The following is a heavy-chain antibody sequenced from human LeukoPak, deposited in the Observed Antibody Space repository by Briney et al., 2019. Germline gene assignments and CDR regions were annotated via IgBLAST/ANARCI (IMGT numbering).Heavy chain of an antibody. D-gene: IGHD1-26*01. V-gene: IGHV1-18*01. J-gene: IGHJ4*02. CDR3: ASGGSYYSHDY. CDR1: GYTFTSYD. Sequence: ASVKVSCKASGYTFTSYDISWVRQAPGQGLEWMGWISAYNGNTNYAQKLQGRVSMTTDTSTNTAYMELRSLRSDDTAVYYCASGGSYYSHDYWGQGTLVTVSS. CDR2: ISAYNGNT.